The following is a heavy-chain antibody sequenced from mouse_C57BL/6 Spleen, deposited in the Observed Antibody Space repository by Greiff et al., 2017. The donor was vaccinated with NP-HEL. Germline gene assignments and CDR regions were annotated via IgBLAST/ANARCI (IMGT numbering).Heavy chain of an antibody. CDR2: IRSKSNNYAT. CDR3: VRNYYGSNYWYFDV. Sequence: EVKVEESGGGLVQPKGSLKLSCAASGFSFNTYAMNWVRQAPGKGLEWVARIRSKSNNYATYYADSVKDRFTISRDDSESMLYLQMNNLKTEDTAMYYCVRNYYGSNYWYFDVWGTGTTVTVSS. CDR1: GFSFNTYA. J-gene: IGHJ1*03. D-gene: IGHD1-1*01. V-gene: IGHV10-1*01.